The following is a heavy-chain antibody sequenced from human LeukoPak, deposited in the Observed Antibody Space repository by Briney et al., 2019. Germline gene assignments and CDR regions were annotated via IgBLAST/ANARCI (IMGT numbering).Heavy chain of an antibody. D-gene: IGHD6-19*01. Sequence: GGSLRLSCGASGFGFISYAMSWVRQAPGKGLEWVSGISGSGDSTYYADSVKGRFTLSRDNSKNTVYLQMNSLRAEDTAVYYCAKDQFSSGLNWFDPWGQGTLVTVSS. CDR2: ISGSGDST. J-gene: IGHJ5*02. CDR3: AKDQFSSGLNWFDP. V-gene: IGHV3-23*01. CDR1: GFGFISYA.